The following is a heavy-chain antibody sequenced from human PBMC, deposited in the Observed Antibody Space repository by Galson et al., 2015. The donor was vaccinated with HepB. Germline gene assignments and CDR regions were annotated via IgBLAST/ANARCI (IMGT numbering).Heavy chain of an antibody. J-gene: IGHJ4*02. D-gene: IGHD3-16*02. CDR1: GFTFSSYG. CDR3: ATFLLGELSHFDY. V-gene: IGHV3-21*01. CDR2: ISSSSSYI. Sequence: SLRLSCAASGFTFSSYGMNWVRQAPGKGLEWVSSISSSSSYIYYADSVKGRFTISRDNAKNSLYLQMNSLRAEDTAVYYCATFLLGELSHFDYWGQGTLVTVSS.